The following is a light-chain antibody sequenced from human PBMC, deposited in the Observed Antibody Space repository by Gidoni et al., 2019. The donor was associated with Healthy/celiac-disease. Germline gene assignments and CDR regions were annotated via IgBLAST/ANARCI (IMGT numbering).Light chain of an antibody. V-gene: IGKV4-1*01. CDR3: QQYYSTPYT. CDR2: WAS. Sequence: DIVMTQSPDSLAVSLGERATINCKSSQSVLYSSNNKNYLAWYQQKPGQPPKLLIYWASTRESGVPDRFSGSGSGTDFTLTIISLQAEDVAVYYCQQYYSTPYTFGQXTKLEIK. J-gene: IGKJ2*01. CDR1: QSVLYSSNNKNY.